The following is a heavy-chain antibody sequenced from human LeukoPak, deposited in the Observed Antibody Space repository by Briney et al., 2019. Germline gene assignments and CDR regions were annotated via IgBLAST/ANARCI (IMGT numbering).Heavy chain of an antibody. J-gene: IGHJ4*02. D-gene: IGHD3-16*02. V-gene: IGHV3-21*01. CDR2: ISSGGTNK. Sequence: GGSLSLSCAVSGFPFSRYSMSWVRQAPGKGLEWVASISSGGTNKHYADSVKGRVTISRDNAKDSLFLQLISLRAEDTAVYYCANQDYVWGSFRFWGKGTLVTVSS. CDR1: GFPFSRYS. CDR3: ANQDYVWGSFRF.